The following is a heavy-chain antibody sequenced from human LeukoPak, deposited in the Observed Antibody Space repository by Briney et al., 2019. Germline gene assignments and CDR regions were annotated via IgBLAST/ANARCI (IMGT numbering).Heavy chain of an antibody. V-gene: IGHV3-21*01. CDR1: GFTFSSYS. J-gene: IGHJ3*02. CDR3: ARDKAFDI. Sequence: AAGSLRLSCAASGFTFSSYSMNWVRQGPGKGLEWVSSISSSSSYIYYADSVKGRFTISRDNAKNSLYLQMNSLRAEDTAVYYCARDKAFDIWGQGTMVTVSS. CDR2: ISSSSSYI.